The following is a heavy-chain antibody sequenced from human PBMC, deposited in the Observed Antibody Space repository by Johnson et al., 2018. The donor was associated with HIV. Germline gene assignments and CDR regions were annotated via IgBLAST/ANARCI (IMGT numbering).Heavy chain of an antibody. CDR2: INSDVSST. CDR3: AREGVVAANDAFDI. D-gene: IGHD2-15*01. V-gene: IGHV3-74*01. J-gene: IGHJ3*02. Sequence: VQLVESGGGVVQPGRSLSLSCAACGFTFNTYDMYWVRQAPGKGLVWVSRINSDVSSTNYAKSVKGRFTISRDNAKNTVYLQMNSLRAEDTAVYYCAREGVVAANDAFDIWGQGTMVTVSS. CDR1: GFTFNTYD.